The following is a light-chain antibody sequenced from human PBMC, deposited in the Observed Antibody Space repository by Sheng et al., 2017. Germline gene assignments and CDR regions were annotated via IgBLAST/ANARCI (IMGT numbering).Light chain of an antibody. CDR2: GAS. V-gene: IGKV3-15*01. Sequence: EILMTQSPATLSVSPGDTATLSCRASQSVRSNLAWYQHKPGQPPRLLIYGASTRATGVPARIGGSGSGTEFTLTISSLQSEDFAVYYCQQYSNWPPGTFGQGTKVEIK. CDR3: QQYSNWPPGT. J-gene: IGKJ1*01. CDR1: QSVRSN.